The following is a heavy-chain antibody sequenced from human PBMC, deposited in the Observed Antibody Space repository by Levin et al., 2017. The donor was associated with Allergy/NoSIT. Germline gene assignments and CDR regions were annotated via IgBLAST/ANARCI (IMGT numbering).Heavy chain of an antibody. CDR1: GGTFSSYA. D-gene: IGHD3-10*01. CDR3: ARSYGSGSYSYYYYYYMDG. Sequence: VASVKVSCKASGGTFSSYAISWVRQAPGQGLEWMGGIIPIFGTANYAQKFQGRVTITADKSTSTAYMELSSLRSEDTAVYYCARSYGSGSYSYYYYYYMDGWGKGTTVTVSS. V-gene: IGHV1-69*06. J-gene: IGHJ6*03. CDR2: IIPIFGTA.